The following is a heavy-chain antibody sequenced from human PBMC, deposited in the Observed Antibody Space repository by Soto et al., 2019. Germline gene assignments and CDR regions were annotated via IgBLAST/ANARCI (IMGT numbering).Heavy chain of an antibody. Sequence: QVQLVQSGAEVKKPGASVKVSCKASGYSFTSKGITWVRQAPGQGPEWMGWISVHDGKTNYAQKFHDRVTLTTDTSTSTAYMELRSLTSDDTAVYYCATRGDYFRNRASSYYFDHWGQGTLVTVSS. D-gene: IGHD3-16*01. J-gene: IGHJ4*02. CDR1: GYSFTSKG. CDR3: ATRGDYFRNRASSYYFDH. CDR2: ISVHDGKT. V-gene: IGHV1-18*01.